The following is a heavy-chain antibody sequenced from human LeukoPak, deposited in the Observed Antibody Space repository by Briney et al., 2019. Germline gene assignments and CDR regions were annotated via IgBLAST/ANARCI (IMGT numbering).Heavy chain of an antibody. Sequence: PGGSLRLSCAASGFTFSSYAMSWVRQAPGKGLEWVSAISGSGDNTYYAASVKGRFTITRDNYKNTLYLQMDSLRAEDTAVYYCAKGNYDSSGYYYLFYFDYWGQGTLVTVSS. CDR2: ISGSGDNT. V-gene: IGHV3-23*01. CDR3: AKGNYDSSGYYYLFYFDY. CDR1: GFTFSSYA. D-gene: IGHD3-22*01. J-gene: IGHJ4*02.